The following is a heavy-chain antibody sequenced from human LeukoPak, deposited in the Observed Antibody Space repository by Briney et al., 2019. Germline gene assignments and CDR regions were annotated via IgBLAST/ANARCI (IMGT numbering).Heavy chain of an antibody. CDR2: IWYDGSNK. CDR3: ARDVGGNSGSALDI. CDR1: GFTFSSYG. J-gene: IGHJ3*02. Sequence: GRSVRLSCAASGFTFSSYGMHWVRPAPGKGLEGVAVIWYDGSNKYYADSVKGRFTISRDNSKNTLYLQMNSLRAEDTAVYYCARDVGGNSGSALDIWGQGTMVTVSS. D-gene: IGHD4-23*01. V-gene: IGHV3-33*01.